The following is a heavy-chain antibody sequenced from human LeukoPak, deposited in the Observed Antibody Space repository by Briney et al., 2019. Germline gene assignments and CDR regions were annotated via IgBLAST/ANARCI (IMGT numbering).Heavy chain of an antibody. CDR1: GFTFNSYS. J-gene: IGHJ4*02. V-gene: IGHV3-48*04. D-gene: IGHD3-22*01. CDR2: ISSSSSTI. Sequence: PGGSLRLSCAASGFTFNSYSMNWVRQAPGKGLEWVSYISSSSSTIYYADSVKGRFTISRDNAKNSLYLQMNSLRAEDTAVYYCARDHSSGYDYFDYWGQGTLVTVSS. CDR3: ARDHSSGYDYFDY.